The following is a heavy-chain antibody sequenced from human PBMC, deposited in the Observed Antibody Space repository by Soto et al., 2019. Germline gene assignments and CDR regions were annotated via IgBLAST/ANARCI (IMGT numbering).Heavy chain of an antibody. D-gene: IGHD4-17*01. CDR3: ASAGGTTVTGLWHFDS. V-gene: IGHV3-33*01. Sequence: QVQFAESGGGGGQPGRSLRLSCEASGFTFNTYSMHWVRQPPGKGLECVAAIWYDGTQKYYADSVKRRFIISRDNSKKTLYLEMNSLRDEDTAVYYCASAGGTTVTGLWHFDSWGQGTLVTVSS. CDR2: IWYDGTQK. J-gene: IGHJ4*02. CDR1: GFTFNTYS.